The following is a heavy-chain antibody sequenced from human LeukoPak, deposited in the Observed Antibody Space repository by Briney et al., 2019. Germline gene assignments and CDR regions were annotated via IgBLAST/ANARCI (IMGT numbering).Heavy chain of an antibody. Sequence: PGGSLRLSCAASGFTFSSYGMSWVRQAPGKGLEWVSGISGSGGTTYYADSVKGRFTISRDNSKNTLYLQMNSLRAEDTAVYYCAKARHYDFWSGSGYYFDYWGQGTLVTVSS. CDR3: AKARHYDFWSGSGYYFDY. D-gene: IGHD3-3*01. CDR2: ISGSGGTT. V-gene: IGHV3-23*01. CDR1: GFTFSSYG. J-gene: IGHJ4*02.